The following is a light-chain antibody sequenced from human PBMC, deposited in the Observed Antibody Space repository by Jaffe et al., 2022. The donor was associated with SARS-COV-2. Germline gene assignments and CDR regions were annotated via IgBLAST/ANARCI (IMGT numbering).Light chain of an antibody. J-gene: IGKJ1*01. CDR2: KAS. V-gene: IGKV1-5*03. CDR1: QSISSW. Sequence: DIQMTQSPSTLSASAGDRVTITCRASQSISSWLAWYQQKPGKAPKVLIYKASSLESGVPSRFSGSGSGTEFTLTISSLQPEDFATYYCQQYNSYPWTFGQGTKVEMK. CDR3: QQYNSYPWT.